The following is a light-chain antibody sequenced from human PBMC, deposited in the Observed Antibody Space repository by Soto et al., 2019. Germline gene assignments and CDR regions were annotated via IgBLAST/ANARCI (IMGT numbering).Light chain of an antibody. CDR1: SSNIGAGYD. Sequence: QAVVTQPPSVSGAPGQRVTISCTGSSSNIGAGYDVHWYQQLPGTAPKLLIYGNSTRPSGVPDRFSGSKSGTSASLAITGLQAEDEADYYCQSYDSSLSAPYVFGTGTKVTVL. CDR3: QSYDSSLSAPYV. J-gene: IGLJ1*01. CDR2: GNS. V-gene: IGLV1-40*01.